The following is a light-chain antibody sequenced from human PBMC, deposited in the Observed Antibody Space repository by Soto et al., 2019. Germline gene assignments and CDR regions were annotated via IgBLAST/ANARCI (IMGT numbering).Light chain of an antibody. CDR1: QSLLHTDGKTY. CDR2: EVS. CDR3: MQSAQLPLT. V-gene: IGKV2D-29*01. Sequence: DVVMTQTPISLSVTPGQPASISCESSQSLLHTDGKTYLYWYLQKPGQPPQILIYEVSNLFSGVPDRFCGSGSGTYFTLKISRVEAEDVGVYYCMQSAQLPLTFGGRTKVEIK. J-gene: IGKJ4*01.